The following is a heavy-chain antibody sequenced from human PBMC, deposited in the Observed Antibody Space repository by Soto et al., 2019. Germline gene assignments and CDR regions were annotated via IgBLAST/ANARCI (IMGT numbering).Heavy chain of an antibody. Sequence: QVPLVESGGGVVQPGRPLRLSCAASGFAFRAYGMQWVRQAPGKGLEWVGVISYDGSNEYYADSVKGRFTISRDNSKNTLDLQMNSLRDEDTAVYHCARDSSGWSGFFDPWGQGTLVTVSS. V-gene: IGHV3-30*03. CDR3: ARDSSGWSGFFDP. D-gene: IGHD6-19*01. J-gene: IGHJ5*02. CDR2: ISYDGSNE. CDR1: GFAFRAYG.